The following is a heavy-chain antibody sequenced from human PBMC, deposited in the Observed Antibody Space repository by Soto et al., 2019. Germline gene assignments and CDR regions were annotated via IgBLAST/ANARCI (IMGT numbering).Heavy chain of an antibody. V-gene: IGHV3-23*01. CDR1: GFTFSNYA. CDR2: LGGSGGGT. J-gene: IGHJ4*02. CDR3: AGSDSSGYLPSDY. D-gene: IGHD3-22*01. Sequence: GGSLRLSCAASGFTFSNYAMSWVRQAPGKGLEWVSGLGGSGGGTYYADSVKGRFTISRDNSKNTLYLQMNSLRAEDTAVYYCAGSDSSGYLPSDYWGQGTLVTVSS.